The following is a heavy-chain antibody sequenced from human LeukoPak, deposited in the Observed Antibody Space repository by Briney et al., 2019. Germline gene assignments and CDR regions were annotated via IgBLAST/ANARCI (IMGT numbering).Heavy chain of an antibody. CDR1: VFTFSNYA. D-gene: IGHD2-15*01. V-gene: IGHV3-23*01. Sequence: PGVSLRLCCAASVFTFSNYAVVGVSQAPGKALEGVSTFTGSGGSTYYADSVKGRFTISRDNSKNTLYLQMNSLRAEDTAVYYCAKGSRSGGSYYFDYWGQGTLVTVSS. J-gene: IGHJ4*02. CDR2: FTGSGGST. CDR3: AKGSRSGGSYYFDY.